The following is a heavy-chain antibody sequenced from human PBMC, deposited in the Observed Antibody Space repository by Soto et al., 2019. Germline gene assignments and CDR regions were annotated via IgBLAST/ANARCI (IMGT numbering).Heavy chain of an antibody. CDR1: GFIFDDYA. V-gene: IGHV3-9*01. Sequence: EVQLVESGGGLVQPGRSLRLSCAASGFIFDDYAMHWVRQAPGKGLEWVSVISGNSGSLGYADSVKGRFTISRDNAKNSLYLQMNSLRAEDTALYYCARDRYSSSAYYYYAMDAWGQGTTVTVSS. CDR2: ISGNSGSL. J-gene: IGHJ6*02. D-gene: IGHD6-6*01. CDR3: ARDRYSSSAYYYYAMDA.